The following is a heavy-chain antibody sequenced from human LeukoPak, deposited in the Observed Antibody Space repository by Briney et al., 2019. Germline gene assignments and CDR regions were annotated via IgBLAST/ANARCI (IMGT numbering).Heavy chain of an antibody. Sequence: GASVKVSCKASGYTFTGYYMHWVRQAPGQGLEWMGRINPNSGGTNYAQKFQGRVTMTRDTSISTAYMELSRLRSDDTAVYYCARDSLTRELPWVCYYYYMDVWGKGTTVTVSS. CDR3: ARDSLTRELPWVCYYYYMDV. CDR2: INPNSGGT. D-gene: IGHD1-26*01. CDR1: GYTFTGYY. V-gene: IGHV1-2*06. J-gene: IGHJ6*03.